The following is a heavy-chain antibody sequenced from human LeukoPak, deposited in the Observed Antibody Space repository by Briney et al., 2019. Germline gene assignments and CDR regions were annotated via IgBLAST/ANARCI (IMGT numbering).Heavy chain of an antibody. D-gene: IGHD6-19*01. J-gene: IGHJ4*02. Sequence: PSETLSLTCSVSGGSISSFTTHYWGWIRQPPGKGLEWIGSMYYSGTTYYNPSLESRLTISVDTSKNQFSLKLSSVTAADTAVYYCARAEAAVAGIDYWGQGTLVTVSS. CDR3: ARAEAAVAGIDY. CDR2: MYYSGTT. CDR1: GGSISSFTTHY. V-gene: IGHV4-39*07.